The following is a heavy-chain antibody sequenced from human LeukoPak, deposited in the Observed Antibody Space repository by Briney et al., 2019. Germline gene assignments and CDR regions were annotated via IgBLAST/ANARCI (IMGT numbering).Heavy chain of an antibody. CDR2: IYYSGST. CDR1: GGSISSYY. J-gene: IGHJ4*02. CDR3: ARRTTVTIPFDY. V-gene: IGHV4-59*12. D-gene: IGHD4-11*01. Sequence: SETLSLTCTVSGGSISSYYWSWIRQPPGKGLEWIGYIYYSGSTNYNPSLKSRVTISVDTSKNQFSLKLSSVTAADTAVYYCARRTTVTIPFDYWGQGTLVTVSS.